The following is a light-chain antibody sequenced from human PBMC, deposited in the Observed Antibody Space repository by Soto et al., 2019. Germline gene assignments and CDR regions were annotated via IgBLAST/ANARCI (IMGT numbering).Light chain of an antibody. J-gene: IGKJ5*01. CDR2: GAS. V-gene: IGKV3-20*01. Sequence: EMVFTGSPSTLSLSPGERATLSCRATQSVSSSYLAWYQQKPGQAPRLLICGASSRATGIPDRFSGSGSGTDFTLTISRLEPEDFAVYYCQQYGSSPITFGQGTRLEIK. CDR1: QSVSSSY. CDR3: QQYGSSPIT.